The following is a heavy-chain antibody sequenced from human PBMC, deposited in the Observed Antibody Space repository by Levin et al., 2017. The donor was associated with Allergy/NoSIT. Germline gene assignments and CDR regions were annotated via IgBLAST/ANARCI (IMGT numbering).Heavy chain of an antibody. D-gene: IGHD1-26*01. CDR3: ARGIVGASVAFDI. CDR1: GFPFSTHY. Sequence: PGGSLRLSCAGSGFPFSTHYMHWVRQAPGKGLVWVSRISDDTSKTNYADSLKGRFTISRDNAKDTLFLQMNSRRAEDTAVYYCARGIVGASVAFDIWGHGTLVTVSS. J-gene: IGHJ3*02. CDR2: ISDDTSKT. V-gene: IGHV3-74*01.